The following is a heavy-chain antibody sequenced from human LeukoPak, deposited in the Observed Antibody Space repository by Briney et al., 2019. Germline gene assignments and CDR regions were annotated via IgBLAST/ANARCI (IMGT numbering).Heavy chain of an antibody. J-gene: IGHJ4*02. CDR1: GGSVSSGSYY. V-gene: IGHV4-61*01. CDR3: ARAEWEPYFDY. D-gene: IGHD1-26*01. CDR2: IYYSGST. Sequence: PSETLSLTCAVSGGSVSSGSYYWSWIRQPPGKGLEWIGYIYYSGSTNYNPSLKSRVTISVDTSKNQFSLKLSSVTAADTAVYYCARAEWEPYFDYWGQGTLVTVSS.